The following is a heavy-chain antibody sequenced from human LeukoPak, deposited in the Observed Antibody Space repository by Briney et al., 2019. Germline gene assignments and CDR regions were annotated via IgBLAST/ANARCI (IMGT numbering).Heavy chain of an antibody. CDR2: INPNSGGT. Sequence: ASVKVSCKASGYTFTGYYMHWVRQAPGQGLEWMGWINPNSGGTNYAQKFQGRVTMTRDTSISAAYMELSRLRSDDTAVYYCAREKYSSGWYDTFDYWGQGTLVTVSS. CDR1: GYTFTGYY. CDR3: AREKYSSGWYDTFDY. V-gene: IGHV1-2*02. J-gene: IGHJ4*02. D-gene: IGHD6-19*01.